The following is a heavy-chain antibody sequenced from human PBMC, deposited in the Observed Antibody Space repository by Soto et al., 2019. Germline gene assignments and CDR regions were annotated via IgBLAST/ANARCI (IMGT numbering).Heavy chain of an antibody. Sequence: GGSLRLSCAASGFTFSSYGMHWVRQAPGKGLEWVAVISYDGSNKYYADSVKGRFTISRDNSKNTLYLQMNSLRAEDTAVYYCAKDRRYYDFWSGSSDYWGQGTLVTVSS. CDR1: GFTFSSYG. V-gene: IGHV3-30*18. J-gene: IGHJ4*02. CDR2: ISYDGSNK. CDR3: AKDRRYYDFWSGSSDY. D-gene: IGHD3-3*01.